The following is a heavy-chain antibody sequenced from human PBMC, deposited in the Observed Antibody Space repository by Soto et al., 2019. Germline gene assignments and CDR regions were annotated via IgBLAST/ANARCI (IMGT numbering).Heavy chain of an antibody. CDR1: GFTFDDYA. J-gene: IGHJ6*02. D-gene: IGHD6-19*01. Sequence: EVQLVESGGGLVQPGRSLRLSCAASGFTFDDYAMHWVRQGPGKGLEWVSGISWNSGNIGYADSVKGRFTISRDNAKNSLYLQMNSLRAEDTALYYCAKDLIAVAGADLMDVWGQGTTVTVSS. CDR2: ISWNSGNI. V-gene: IGHV3-9*01. CDR3: AKDLIAVAGADLMDV.